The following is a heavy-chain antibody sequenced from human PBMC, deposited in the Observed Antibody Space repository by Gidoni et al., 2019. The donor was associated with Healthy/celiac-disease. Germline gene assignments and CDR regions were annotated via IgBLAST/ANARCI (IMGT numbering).Heavy chain of an antibody. V-gene: IGHV4-34*01. CDR1: GGSFSGYY. D-gene: IGHD6-13*01. Sequence: QVQLQQWGAGLLKPSETLSLPCAVYGGSFSGYYWSWIRQPPGKGLEWIGEINHSGSTNYNPSLKSRVTISVDTSKNQFSLKLSSVTAADTAVYYCARGGGVLGSSWTEYFQHWGQGTLVTVSS. CDR2: INHSGST. J-gene: IGHJ1*01. CDR3: ARGGGVLGSSWTEYFQH.